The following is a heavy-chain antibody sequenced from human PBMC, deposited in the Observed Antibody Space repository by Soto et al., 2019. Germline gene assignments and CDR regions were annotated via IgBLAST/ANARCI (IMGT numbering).Heavy chain of an antibody. J-gene: IGHJ4*02. CDR3: ATWADVVTTPDFMGTDDY. V-gene: IGHV1-69*01. D-gene: IGHD5-12*01. CDR1: GGTFNTYG. Sequence: QVRLVQSGAEVKNFGSSLKVSCKASGGTFNTYGLNWVRQAPGQGLEWMGGIIPLFHTTNYAQEFRDRVTITADDSTTTAYMELNGLRSEDTAMYYCATWADVVTTPDFMGTDDYLGQGTLVTVSS. CDR2: IIPLFHTT.